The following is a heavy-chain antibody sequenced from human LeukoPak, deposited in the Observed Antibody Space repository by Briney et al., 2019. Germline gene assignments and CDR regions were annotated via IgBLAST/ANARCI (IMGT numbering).Heavy chain of an antibody. CDR3: ARVWGYDSGTPLQHFDY. CDR1: GYTFTSYA. J-gene: IGHJ4*02. V-gene: IGHV1-3*03. CDR2: INTGNGNT. D-gene: IGHD3-22*01. Sequence: HRASVKVSCKASGYTFTSYAIHWVRQAPGHSLEWMGWINTGNGNTKYSEEFQGRVTIVRDTSASTAYMELSSLRSEDMAIYYCARVWGYDSGTPLQHFDYWGQGTLVTVSS.